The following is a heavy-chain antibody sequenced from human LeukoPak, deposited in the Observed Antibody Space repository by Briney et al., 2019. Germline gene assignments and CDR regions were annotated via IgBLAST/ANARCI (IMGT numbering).Heavy chain of an antibody. V-gene: IGHV1-8*01. CDR3: ARGRSSWRTKFNWFDP. J-gene: IGHJ5*02. Sequence: ASVKVSCKASGYTFTSYDINWVRQATGQGLEWMGWMNPNSGNTGYAQKFQGRVTMTRNTSISTAYMELSSLRSEDTAVYYRARGRSSWRTKFNWFDPWGQGTLVTVSS. D-gene: IGHD6-13*01. CDR2: MNPNSGNT. CDR1: GYTFTSYD.